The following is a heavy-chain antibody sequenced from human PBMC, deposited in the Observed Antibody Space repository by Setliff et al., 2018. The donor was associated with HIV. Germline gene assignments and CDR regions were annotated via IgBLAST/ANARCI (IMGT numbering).Heavy chain of an antibody. J-gene: IGHJ4*02. CDR2: IYTSGST. Sequence: PSETLSLTCTVSGGSISSDNYYWSWIRQPAGKGLEWIGHIYTSGSTYYNPSLKSRVTISVDTSKNQFSLKLSSVTAADTAVYYCARLTYYDILSGYYAPYFDYWGQGTLVTVSS. CDR3: ARLTYYDILSGYYAPYFDY. D-gene: IGHD3-9*01. V-gene: IGHV4-61*09. CDR1: GGSISSDNYY.